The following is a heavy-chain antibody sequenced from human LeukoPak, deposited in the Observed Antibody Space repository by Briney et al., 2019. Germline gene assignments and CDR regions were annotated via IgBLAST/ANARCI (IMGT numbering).Heavy chain of an antibody. CDR3: ARFAAGGSYYYYMDV. V-gene: IGHV3-48*01. J-gene: IGHJ6*03. CDR2: IGTSSTTI. CDR1: GFTFDKYF. Sequence: PGGSLRLSCATSGFTFDKYFMHWVRQAPGKGLEWVSNIGTSSTTIYYADSVKGRFTISRDNAKNSLYPQMNSLRADDTAVYYCARFAAGGSYYYYMDVWGKGTTVTVSS. D-gene: IGHD6-25*01.